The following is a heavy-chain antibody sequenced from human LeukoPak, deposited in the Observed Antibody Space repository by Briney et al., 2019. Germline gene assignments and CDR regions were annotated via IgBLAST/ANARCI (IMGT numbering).Heavy chain of an antibody. CDR1: GGSISSGGYY. CDR2: IYYSGST. V-gene: IGHV4-31*03. D-gene: IGHD6-13*01. J-gene: IGHJ6*03. Sequence: SQTLSLTCTVSGGSISSGGYYWSWIRQHPGKGLEWIGYIYYSGSTYYNPSLKSRVTISVDTSKNQFSLKLSSVTAADTAVYYCARQLSSSWYSLHYYYYMDVWGKGTTVTVSS. CDR3: ARQLSSSWYSLHYYYYMDV.